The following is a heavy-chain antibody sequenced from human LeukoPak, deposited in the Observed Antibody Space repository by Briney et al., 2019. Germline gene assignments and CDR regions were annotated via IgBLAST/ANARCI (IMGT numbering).Heavy chain of an antibody. Sequence: GASVKVSCKASGGTFSSYAISWVRQAPGQGLEWMGGIIPIFGTANYARKFQGRVTITADESTSTAYMELSSLRSEDTAVYYCARGTPSPRLSLNQYYFDYWGQGTLVTVSS. CDR3: ARGTPSPRLSLNQYYFDY. V-gene: IGHV1-69*13. CDR1: GGTFSSYA. D-gene: IGHD2-21*02. CDR2: IIPIFGTA. J-gene: IGHJ4*02.